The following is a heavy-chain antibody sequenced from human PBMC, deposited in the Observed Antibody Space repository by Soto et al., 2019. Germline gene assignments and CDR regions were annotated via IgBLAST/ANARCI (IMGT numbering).Heavy chain of an antibody. D-gene: IGHD1-26*01. CDR2: IYYSGST. CDR3: ARRYGGNLDY. Sequence: AETLSLTCTVSGGSISSYYWSWIRQPPGKGLEWIGYIYYSGSTNYNPSLKSRVTISVDTSKNHFSLKLSSVTAADTAVYYCARRYGGNLDYWGQGTLVTVSS. V-gene: IGHV4-59*08. J-gene: IGHJ4*02. CDR1: GGSISSYY.